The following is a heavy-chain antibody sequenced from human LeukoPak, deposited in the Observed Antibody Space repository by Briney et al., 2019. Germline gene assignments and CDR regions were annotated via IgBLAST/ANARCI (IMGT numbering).Heavy chain of an antibody. CDR1: GFSFSDHW. J-gene: IGHJ4*02. V-gene: IGHV3-7*01. D-gene: IGHD5-24*01. CDR3: ARGSRQRNFDY. Sequence: GGSLRLSCVASGFSFSDHWMNWFRQAPGKGLEWVATIKKDGSEQYYVDSMKGRLTISRDNAKNSVYLQIHNLRAEDTAVYYCARGSRQRNFDYWGQGTLVTVSS. CDR2: IKKDGSEQ.